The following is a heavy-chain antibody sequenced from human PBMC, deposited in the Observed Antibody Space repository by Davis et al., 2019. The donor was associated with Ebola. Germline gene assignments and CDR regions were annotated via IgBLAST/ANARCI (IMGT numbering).Heavy chain of an antibody. J-gene: IGHJ4*02. CDR1: EFTFSTYA. V-gene: IGHV3-23*01. CDR3: AKREPSTPPY. CDR2: ISGSGGDP. D-gene: IGHD1-26*01. Sequence: PGGSLRLSCAGSEFTFSTYAMTWVRQAPGKGLEWVSRISGSGGDPHYADSVKGRFTISRDNSKNTLYLQMNGLRAEDTAVYYCAKREPSTPPYWGQGTLVTVSS.